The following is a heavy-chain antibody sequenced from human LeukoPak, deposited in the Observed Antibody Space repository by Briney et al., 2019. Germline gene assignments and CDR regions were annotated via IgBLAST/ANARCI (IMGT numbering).Heavy chain of an antibody. CDR2: IYYSGST. D-gene: IGHD2-8*01. V-gene: IGHV4-39*01. Sequence: SETLSLTCSVSGGSISSSSYYWGWIRQAPGKGLEWIGTIYYSGSTYYNPSLKSRVTISVDTSKNQFSLKLSSVTAADTAVYYCASIVLMVDYWGQGTLVTVSS. CDR1: GGSISSSSYY. CDR3: ASIVLMVDY. J-gene: IGHJ4*02.